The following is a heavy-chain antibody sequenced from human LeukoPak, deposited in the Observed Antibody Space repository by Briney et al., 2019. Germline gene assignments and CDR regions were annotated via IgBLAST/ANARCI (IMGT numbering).Heavy chain of an antibody. V-gene: IGHV3-48*02. CDR2: ISSTSDTR. Sequence: GGSLRLSCAASGFTPRSYSMNWVRQSPGKGLEWISYISSTSDTRYYADSVKGRFTISRDNAKNSLYLQMNSLRDEDTAVYYCARPTNSSGLLDYWGQGTLVTVSS. CDR1: GFTPRSYS. J-gene: IGHJ4*02. CDR3: ARPTNSSGLLDY. D-gene: IGHD6-19*01.